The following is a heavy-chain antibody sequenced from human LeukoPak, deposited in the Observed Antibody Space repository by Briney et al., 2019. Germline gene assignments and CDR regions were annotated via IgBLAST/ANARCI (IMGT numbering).Heavy chain of an antibody. CDR1: GYPFTGYY. CDR2: INPNSGFT. V-gene: IGHV1-2*02. Sequence: ASVKVSCKASGYPFTGYYLHWVRQAPGQGLEWMGWINPNSGFTNYAQRFQGRVTMTRDTSISTAYMELSRLRSDDTAVYYCARLADCSSSSCRSFDYWGQGTLVTVSS. CDR3: ARLADCSSSSCRSFDY. J-gene: IGHJ4*02. D-gene: IGHD2-2*01.